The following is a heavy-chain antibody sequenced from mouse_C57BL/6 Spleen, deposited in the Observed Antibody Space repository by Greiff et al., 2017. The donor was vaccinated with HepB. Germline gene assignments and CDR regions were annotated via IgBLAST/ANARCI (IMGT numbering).Heavy chain of an antibody. CDR3: TRNYGSSYTSWFAY. D-gene: IGHD1-1*01. V-gene: IGHV1-5*01. J-gene: IGHJ3*01. CDR1: GYTFTSYW. Sequence: EVKLVESGTVLARPGASVKMSCKTSGYTFTSYWMHWVKQRPGQGLEWIGAIYPGNSDTSYNQKFKGKAKLTAVTSASTAYMELSSLTYEDSAVYYCTRNYGSSYTSWFAYWGQGTLVTVSA. CDR2: IYPGNSDT.